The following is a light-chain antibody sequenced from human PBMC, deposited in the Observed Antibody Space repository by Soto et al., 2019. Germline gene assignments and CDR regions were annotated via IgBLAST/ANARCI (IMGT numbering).Light chain of an antibody. CDR2: GAS. Sequence: EIVMTQSPATLSVSPGERATLSCRASQSVSSNLAWYQQKPGQAPRLLIYGASTRATGIPARFSGSGSGTDFTLTISSLQSEDFAVYYGQQYKNWPPITFGHGTRLELK. V-gene: IGKV3-15*01. CDR1: QSVSSN. CDR3: QQYKNWPPIT. J-gene: IGKJ5*01.